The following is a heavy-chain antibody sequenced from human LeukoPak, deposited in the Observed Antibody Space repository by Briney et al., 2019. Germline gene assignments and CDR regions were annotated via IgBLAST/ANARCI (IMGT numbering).Heavy chain of an antibody. Sequence: GGSLRLSCAASGFTFSSYEMNWVRQAPGKGLEWVSYISSSGSTIYYADSVKGRFTISRDNAKNSLYLQKNSLRAEDTAVYYCARGDSSSYAFDIWGQGTMVTVSS. V-gene: IGHV3-48*03. CDR3: ARGDSSSYAFDI. CDR2: ISSSGSTI. CDR1: GFTFSSYE. D-gene: IGHD6-13*01. J-gene: IGHJ3*02.